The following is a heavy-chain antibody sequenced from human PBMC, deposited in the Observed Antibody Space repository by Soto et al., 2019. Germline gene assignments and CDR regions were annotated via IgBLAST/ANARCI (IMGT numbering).Heavy chain of an antibody. CDR1: GFTFDKVW. V-gene: IGHV3-15*07. CDR3: TTGRDDLLY. Sequence: EVQLVESGGGLVKPGGSLRLSCAVSGFTFDKVWMNWVRQAPGKGLELVGRIKSKTHGWTTEYAAPVKRRSTISRDESKNMLYLQMHSLKSEDTGMYFCTTGRDDLLYWGQGTLVTVSS. D-gene: IGHD3-3*01. J-gene: IGHJ4*02. CDR2: IKSKTHGWTT.